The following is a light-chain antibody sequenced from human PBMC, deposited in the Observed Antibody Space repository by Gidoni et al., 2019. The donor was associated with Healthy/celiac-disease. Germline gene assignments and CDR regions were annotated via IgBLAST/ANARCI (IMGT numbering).Light chain of an antibody. CDR2: AAS. CDR1: QSISSY. J-gene: IGKJ4*01. V-gene: IGKV1-39*01. Sequence: DIQMTQSPSSLSASVGARVTITCRASQSISSYLNWYQQKPGKAPKLLIYAASSLQSGVPARFSGSGSGTDFTLTISSLQPEDFATYYCQQSYRTPLTFGEGTKVEIK. CDR3: QQSYRTPLT.